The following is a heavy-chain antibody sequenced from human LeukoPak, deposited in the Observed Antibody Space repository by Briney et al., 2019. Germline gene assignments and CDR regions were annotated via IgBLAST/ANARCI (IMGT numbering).Heavy chain of an antibody. Sequence: SGGSLRLSCTASGFSFGDYAMSWVRQAPGKGLEWVGRTKPYSHATEYAASVNGRFSISRDDSRNSLYLQMNSLKIEDTAVYYCVRGFHSFDVWGRGTLVTVSS. V-gene: IGHV3-72*01. CDR1: GFSFGDYA. CDR3: VRGFHSFDV. J-gene: IGHJ2*01. CDR2: TKPYSHAT.